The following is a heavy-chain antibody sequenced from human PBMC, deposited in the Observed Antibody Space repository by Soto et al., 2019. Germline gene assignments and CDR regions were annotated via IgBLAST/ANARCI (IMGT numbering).Heavy chain of an antibody. Sequence: EVQLVESGGGLVQPGRSLRLSCAASGFTFDDYAMHWVRQAPGKGLEWVSGISWNSGSIGYADSVKGRFTISRDNAKNSLYLEINSLRAEDTALYYCANGEGSSGYYSLFDYWGQGTLVTVSS. CDR1: GFTFDDYA. CDR2: ISWNSGSI. J-gene: IGHJ4*02. CDR3: ANGEGSSGYYSLFDY. D-gene: IGHD3-22*01. V-gene: IGHV3-9*01.